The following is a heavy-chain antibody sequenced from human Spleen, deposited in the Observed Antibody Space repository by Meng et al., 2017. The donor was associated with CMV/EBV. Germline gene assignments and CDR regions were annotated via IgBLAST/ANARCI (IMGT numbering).Heavy chain of an antibody. CDR1: DFPVSSNY. D-gene: IGHD3-10*01. V-gene: IGHV3-53*01. CDR2: IYSGGST. CDR3: ARQGWFEEPKWFDP. J-gene: IGHJ5*02. Sequence: GGSLRLSCAASDFPVSSNYMSWVRQAPGKGLEWVSVIYSGGSTHYADSVKGRFTISRDNSKNRLYLQMNSLRVEDTAVYYCARQGWFEEPKWFDPWGQGTLVTVSS.